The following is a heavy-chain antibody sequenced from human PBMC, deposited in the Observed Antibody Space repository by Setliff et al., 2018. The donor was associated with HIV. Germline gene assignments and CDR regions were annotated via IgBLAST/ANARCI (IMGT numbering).Heavy chain of an antibody. Sequence: SVKVSCKASGYTFTSYDISWVRQAPGQGLDWMGGIIPIFGTANYAQKFQGRVTITADESTSTAYMELSSLRSEDTAVYYCARDRGYYFDYWGQGTLVTVSS. J-gene: IGHJ4*02. V-gene: IGHV1-69*13. CDR3: ARDRGYYFDY. CDR2: IIPIFGTA. CDR1: GYTFTSYD. D-gene: IGHD3-16*01.